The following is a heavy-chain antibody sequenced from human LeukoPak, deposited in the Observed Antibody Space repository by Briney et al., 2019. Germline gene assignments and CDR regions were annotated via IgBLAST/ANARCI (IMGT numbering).Heavy chain of an antibody. Sequence: GGSLRLSCAASGFTFSSYAMHWVRQAPGKGLEWVAVISYDGSNKYYADSVKGRFTISRDNSKNTLYLQMNSLRAEDTAVYYCARLIVGAIDYWGQGTLVTVSS. J-gene: IGHJ4*02. CDR2: ISYDGSNK. D-gene: IGHD1-26*01. CDR3: ARLIVGAIDY. CDR1: GFTFSSYA. V-gene: IGHV3-30-3*01.